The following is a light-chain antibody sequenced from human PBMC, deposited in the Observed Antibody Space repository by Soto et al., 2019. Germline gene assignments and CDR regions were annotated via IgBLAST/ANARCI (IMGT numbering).Light chain of an antibody. CDR1: SSDVGNYNL. V-gene: IGLV2-23*01. Sequence: CVLTQPASGNRFPGRSITISSTGTSSDVGNYNLVSWYQHDPGKAPKLLIYEGSKRPSGVSDRFSGSKSGNTASLTISGLQAEDEADYYCCSYASSSTYVFGTGPKVPAL. CDR3: CSYASSSTYV. CDR2: EGS. J-gene: IGLJ1*01.